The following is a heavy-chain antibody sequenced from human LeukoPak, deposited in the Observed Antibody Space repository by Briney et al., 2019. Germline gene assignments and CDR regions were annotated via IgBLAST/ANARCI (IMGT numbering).Heavy chain of an antibody. V-gene: IGHV3-21*01. J-gene: IGHJ3*02. CDR3: ARDYSSSWYPSNDAFDI. CDR2: ISSSSSYI. CDR1: GFTSSSYS. D-gene: IGHD6-13*01. Sequence: GGSLRLSCAASGFTSSSYSMNWVRQAPGKGLEWVSSISSSSSYIYYADSVKGRFTISRDNAKNSLYLQMNSLRAEDTAVYYCARDYSSSWYPSNDAFDIWGQGTMVTVSS.